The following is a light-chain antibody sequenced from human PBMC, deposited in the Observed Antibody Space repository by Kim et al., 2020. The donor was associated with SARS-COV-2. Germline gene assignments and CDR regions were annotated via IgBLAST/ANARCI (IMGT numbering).Light chain of an antibody. Sequence: QTVVSQESSLSVSPGGTVTLTCGLSSGSVSTSFYPSWYQQTPGQTPRILIYNTNSRSSGVPDRFSGSILGNKAALTITGAQADDESDYYCVLYMGSASWVFGGGTQLTVL. CDR3: VLYMGSASWV. CDR1: SGSVSTSFY. V-gene: IGLV8-61*01. CDR2: NTN. J-gene: IGLJ3*02.